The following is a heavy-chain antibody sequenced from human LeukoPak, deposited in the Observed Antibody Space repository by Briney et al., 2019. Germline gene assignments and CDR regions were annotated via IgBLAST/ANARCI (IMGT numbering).Heavy chain of an antibody. CDR1: GGSFSGYY. V-gene: IGHV4-34*01. J-gene: IGHJ4*02. CDR2: INHSGST. CDR3: ARGLPKLVVVAPTRLGPFDY. Sequence: SETLSLTCAVYGGSFSGYYWSWIRQPPGKGLEWIGEINHSGSTNYNPSLKSRVTISVDTSKNQFSLKLSSVTAADTAVYYCARGLPKLVVVAPTRLGPFDYWGQGTLVTVSS. D-gene: IGHD2-15*01.